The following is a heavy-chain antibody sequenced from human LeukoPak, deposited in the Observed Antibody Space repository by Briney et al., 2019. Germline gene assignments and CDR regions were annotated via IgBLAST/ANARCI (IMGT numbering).Heavy chain of an antibody. Sequence: SQTLSLTCAISGDSVSSNSAAWNWIRQSPSRGLEWLGRTYYRSKWYNDYAVSVKSRITINPDTSKNQFSLQLNSVTPEDTAVYYCARGLNRSGGWGVIRPNWFDPWGQGTLVTVSS. V-gene: IGHV6-1*01. CDR2: TYYRSKWYN. CDR3: ARGLNRSGGWGVIRPNWFDP. J-gene: IGHJ5*02. CDR1: GDSVSSNSAA. D-gene: IGHD3-10*01.